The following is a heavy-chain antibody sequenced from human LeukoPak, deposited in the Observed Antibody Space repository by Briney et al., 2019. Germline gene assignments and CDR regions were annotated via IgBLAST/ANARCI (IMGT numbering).Heavy chain of an antibody. CDR2: INHSGST. D-gene: IGHD3-3*01. J-gene: IGHJ5*02. CDR1: GASFSGYS. CDR3: ARAFPNYDFWSGCRTNWFDP. V-gene: IGHV4-34*01. Sequence: SETRSFTWAVYGASFSGYSWGWIRQPPGKGLEWIGEINHSGSTNYNTSLKSRDTLSVETSKNQFSPRLSSVRAADTAVYYCARAFPNYDFWSGCRTNWFDPWGQGTLVTVSS.